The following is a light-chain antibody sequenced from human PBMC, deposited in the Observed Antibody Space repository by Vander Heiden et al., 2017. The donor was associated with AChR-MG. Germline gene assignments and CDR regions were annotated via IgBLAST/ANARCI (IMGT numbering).Light chain of an antibody. V-gene: IGLV2-14*01. CDR3: SSYTSSIVV. Sequence: QSALTQPASVSGSPGQSITISCTGTSSDVGGYNYVSWYQQHPGKAPKLMIYEVSNRPSGVSNRFSGSKSGNTASLTISGLQAEDEADYYCSSYTSSIVVLGGGTKLTGL. J-gene: IGLJ2*01. CDR1: SSDVGGYNY. CDR2: EVS.